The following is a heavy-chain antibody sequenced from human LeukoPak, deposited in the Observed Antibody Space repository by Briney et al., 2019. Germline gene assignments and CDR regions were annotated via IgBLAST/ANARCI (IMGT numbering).Heavy chain of an antibody. CDR2: IKSKTDGGTT. Sequence: GGSLRLSCAASGFTFSNAWMSWVRQAPGKGLEWVGRIKSKTDGGTTDYAAPVKGRFTISRDDSKNTLYLQMNSLKTEDTAVYYCTTDPHYDILTGYYNVIGIGLQAFDIWGQGTMVTVSS. CDR1: GFTFSNAW. J-gene: IGHJ3*02. V-gene: IGHV3-15*01. D-gene: IGHD3-9*01. CDR3: TTDPHYDILTGYYNVIGIGLQAFDI.